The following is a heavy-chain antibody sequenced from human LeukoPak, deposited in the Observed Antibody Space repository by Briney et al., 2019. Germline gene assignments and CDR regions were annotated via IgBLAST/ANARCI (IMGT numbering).Heavy chain of an antibody. CDR3: ARLDQLIVDYWYFDL. CDR1: GGPVSGYY. CDR2: ITRYGNT. D-gene: IGHD2-21*01. V-gene: IGHV4-34*01. J-gene: IGHJ2*01. Sequence: SETLSLTCGVSGGPVSGYYWNWLRQSPGKGLEWIGEITRYGNTNYNPSHKSRVITSKDTSKSQISLTLISLTAADTAVYFCARLDQLIVDYWYFDLWGRGTQVTVSS.